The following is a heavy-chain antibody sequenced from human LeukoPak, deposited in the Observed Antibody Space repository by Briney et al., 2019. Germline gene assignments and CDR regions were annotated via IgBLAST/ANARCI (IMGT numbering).Heavy chain of an antibody. V-gene: IGHV1-46*01. CDR1: GYTFTNYY. CDR2: INPSGGST. J-gene: IGHJ4*02. CDR3: ARDPRGNSVYVFDY. Sequence: GASVKVSCKASGYTFTNYYMHGVRQAPGQGLDWMGFINPSGGSTRYAQNFQGRVTMTRDTSTSTIYMELSSLRSEDTAVYYCARDPRGNSVYVFDYWGQGTLVTVSS. D-gene: IGHD5/OR15-5a*01.